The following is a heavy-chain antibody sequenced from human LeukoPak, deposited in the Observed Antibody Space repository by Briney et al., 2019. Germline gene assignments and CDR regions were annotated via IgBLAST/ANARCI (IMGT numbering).Heavy chain of an antibody. J-gene: IGHJ4*02. Sequence: GGSLRLSCAASGFNFSSYTMHWVRQAPGKGLEWVSAISGSGGSTYYADSVKGRFTISRDNSKNTLYLQMNSLRAEDTAVYYCAKDPPESGFSSSLYYFDYWGQGTLVTVSS. CDR1: GFNFSSYT. CDR3: AKDPPESGFSSSLYYFDY. V-gene: IGHV3-23*01. D-gene: IGHD6-6*01. CDR2: ISGSGGST.